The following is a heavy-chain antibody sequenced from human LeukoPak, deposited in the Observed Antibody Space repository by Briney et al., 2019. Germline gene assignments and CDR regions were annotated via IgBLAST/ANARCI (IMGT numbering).Heavy chain of an antibody. D-gene: IGHD3-9*01. CDR3: ARDLTYYDILTGYYTSHCFDY. J-gene: IGHJ4*02. CDR1: GFTFSSYS. Sequence: PGGSLRLSCAASGFTFSSYSMNWVRQAPGKGLEGVSSISSSRSDIYYADSVKGRFTISRDNAKNSLYLQMNSLRAEDTVVYYCARDLTYYDILTGYYTSHCFDYWGQGTLVTVSS. V-gene: IGHV3-21*01. CDR2: ISSSRSDI.